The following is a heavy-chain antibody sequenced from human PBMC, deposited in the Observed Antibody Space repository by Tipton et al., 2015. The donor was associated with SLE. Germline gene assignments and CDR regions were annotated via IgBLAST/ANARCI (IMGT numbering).Heavy chain of an antibody. D-gene: IGHD2-15*01. V-gene: IGHV4-59*12. CDR3: ARGLTQSPDY. CDR1: GGSFSGYY. Sequence: TLSLTCSVYGGSFSGYYWNWIRQPPGKGLEWLGYIYYSGNTNTNYNPSLKSRITMSVDTSKNQFSLKLSSVTAADTAVYYCARGLTQSPDYWGQGTLVTVSS. CDR2: IYYSGNT. J-gene: IGHJ4*02.